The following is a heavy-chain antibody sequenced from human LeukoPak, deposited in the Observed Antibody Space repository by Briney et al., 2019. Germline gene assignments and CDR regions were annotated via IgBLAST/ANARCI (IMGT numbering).Heavy chain of an antibody. Sequence: ASVKVSCKASGGTFINYAISWVRQAPGQGLEWMGGIIPIFGTANYAQKFQGSVTMTRDTSISTVYMELSRLRSDDTAVYYCARASGSYWWFDSWGQGTLVTVSS. CDR1: GGTFINYA. CDR3: ARASGSYWWFDS. D-gene: IGHD1-26*01. V-gene: IGHV1-69*05. CDR2: IIPIFGTA. J-gene: IGHJ5*01.